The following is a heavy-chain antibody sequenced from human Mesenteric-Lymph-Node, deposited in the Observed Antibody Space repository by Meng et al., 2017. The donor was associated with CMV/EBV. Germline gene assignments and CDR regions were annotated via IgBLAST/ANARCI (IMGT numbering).Heavy chain of an antibody. V-gene: IGHV1-2*02. Sequence: ASVKVSCKASGFSFTGYYIHWVRQAPGQGLEWMGWVNPHSGGTEYSQRAQGRVTMTRDTSITTAYMELSRLRSDDTAVYYCARVGGYSYGYAASTRFDYWGQGTLVTVSS. D-gene: IGHD5-18*01. CDR3: ARVGGYSYGYAASTRFDY. J-gene: IGHJ4*02. CDR1: GFSFTGYY. CDR2: VNPHSGGT.